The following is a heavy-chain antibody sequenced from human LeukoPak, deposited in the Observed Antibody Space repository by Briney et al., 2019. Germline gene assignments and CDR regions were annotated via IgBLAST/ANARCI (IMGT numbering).Heavy chain of an antibody. CDR1: GFSFSTYT. J-gene: IGHJ4*02. D-gene: IGHD2-8*02. CDR2: ISGSSLYI. CDR3: ARDTRGVFDY. V-gene: IGHV3-21*01. Sequence: GGSLRLSCSASGFSFSTYTMNWVRQAPGKGLEWVSSISGSSLYIYYAGSLKGRFTISRDNAKNSLYLQMNSLRAEDTAVYYCARDTRGVFDYWGQGTLVTVSS.